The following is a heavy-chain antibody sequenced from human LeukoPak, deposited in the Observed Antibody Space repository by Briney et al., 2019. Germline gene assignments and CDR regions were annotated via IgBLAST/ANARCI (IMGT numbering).Heavy chain of an antibody. CDR1: GGSISSGGYY. CDR2: IYYSGST. D-gene: IGHD3-22*01. CDR3: ARETDYYDGGGYYLQWFDP. J-gene: IGHJ5*02. Sequence: SETLSLTCTVSGGSISSGGYYWSWIRQHPGKGLEWIGYIYYSGSTSYKPSLKSRVTISLDTSKNQFSLKLSSVTAADTAVYYCARETDYYDGGGYYLQWFDPWGQGTLVTVSS. V-gene: IGHV4-31*03.